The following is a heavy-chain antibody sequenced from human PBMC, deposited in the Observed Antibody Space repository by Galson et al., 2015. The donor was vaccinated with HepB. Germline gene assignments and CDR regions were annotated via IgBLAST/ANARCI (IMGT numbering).Heavy chain of an antibody. Sequence: QSGAEVKKPGASVKVSCKASGGTFSSYTISWVRQAPGQGLEWMGRIIPILGIANYAQKSQGRVTITADKSTSTAYMELSSLRSEDTAVYYCAREDENYGSGSYYFDYWGQGTLVTVSS. CDR2: IIPILGIA. CDR1: GGTFSSYT. V-gene: IGHV1-69*04. J-gene: IGHJ4*02. D-gene: IGHD3-10*01. CDR3: AREDENYGSGSYYFDY.